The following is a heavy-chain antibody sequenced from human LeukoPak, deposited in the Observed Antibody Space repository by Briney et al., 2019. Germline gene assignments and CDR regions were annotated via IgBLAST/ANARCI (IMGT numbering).Heavy chain of an antibody. CDR1: GFTFSSYG. V-gene: IGHV3-21*01. J-gene: IGHJ3*02. CDR3: ARDSPDYYDSSGLAFDI. D-gene: IGHD3-22*01. Sequence: PGGSLRLSCAASGFTFSSYGMHWVRQAPGKGLEWVSSISSSSSYIYYADSVKGRFTISRDNAKNSLYLQMNSLRAEDTAVYYCARDSPDYYDSSGLAFDIWGQGTMVTVSS. CDR2: ISSSSSYI.